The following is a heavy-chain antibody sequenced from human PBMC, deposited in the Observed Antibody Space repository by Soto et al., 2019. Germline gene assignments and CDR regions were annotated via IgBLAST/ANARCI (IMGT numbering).Heavy chain of an antibody. CDR2: IYPGDSDT. CDR3: ARHVPENCSGGSCYHYYYGMDV. J-gene: IGHJ6*02. Sequence: GESLKISCKGSGYSFTSYWIGWVRQMPGKGLEWMGIIYPGDSDTRYSPPFQGQVTISADKSISTAYLQWSSLKASDTAMYYCARHVPENCSGGSCYHYYYGMDVWGQGTTVTVSS. V-gene: IGHV5-51*01. D-gene: IGHD2-15*01. CDR1: GYSFTSYW.